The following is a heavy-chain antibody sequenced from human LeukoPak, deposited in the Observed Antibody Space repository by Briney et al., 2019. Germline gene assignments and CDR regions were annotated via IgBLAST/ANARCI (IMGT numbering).Heavy chain of an antibody. CDR1: GGTFISYT. J-gene: IGHJ6*03. CDR3: ARSGSRYCSGGSCYALHYMDV. D-gene: IGHD2-15*01. Sequence: ASVKVSCKASGGTFISYTISWVRQATGQGLEWMGWMYANSGNTGYAQKFQGRVTVTRNTAIGTAYMELSSLRSEDTAVYYCARSGSRYCSGGSCYALHYMDVWGKGTTVTVSS. CDR2: MYANSGNT. V-gene: IGHV1-8*02.